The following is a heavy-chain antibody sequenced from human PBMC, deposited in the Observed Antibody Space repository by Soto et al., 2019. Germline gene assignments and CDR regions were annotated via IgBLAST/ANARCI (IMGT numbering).Heavy chain of an antibody. CDR3: ARADMIRGVRLDY. CDR2: IYYSGST. Sequence: ETLSLTCTVSGGPISSYYWSWIRQPPGKGLEWIGYIYYSGSTNYNPSLKSRVTISVDTSNNQFSLEVSSVTAADTAVYYCARADMIRGVRLDYWGQGILVTVSS. D-gene: IGHD3-10*01. CDR1: GGPISSYY. V-gene: IGHV4-59*12. J-gene: IGHJ4*02.